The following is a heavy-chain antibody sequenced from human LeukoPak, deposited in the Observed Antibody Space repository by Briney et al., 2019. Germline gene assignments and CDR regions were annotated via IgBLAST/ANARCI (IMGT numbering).Heavy chain of an antibody. V-gene: IGHV1-2*02. J-gene: IGHJ4*02. CDR3: ARDRNDFWSGYYVFYFDY. D-gene: IGHD3-3*01. Sequence: ASVKVSCKASGYTFTGYYMHWVRQAPGQGLEWMGWINPNSGGTNYAQKFQGRVTRTRDTSISTAYMELSRLRSDDTAVYYCARDRNDFWSGYYVFYFDYWGQGTLVTVSS. CDR1: GYTFTGYY. CDR2: INPNSGGT.